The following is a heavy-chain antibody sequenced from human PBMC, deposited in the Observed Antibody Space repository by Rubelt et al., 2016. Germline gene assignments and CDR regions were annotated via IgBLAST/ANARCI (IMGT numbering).Heavy chain of an antibody. CDR2: IWYDGSKE. V-gene: IGHV3-33*01. Sequence: QVQLAESGGGVVQPGMSLRLSCAASGFTFSSYGMHWVRQAPGQGLEWVAVIWYDGSKEYYADSVKGRFTVSRDNSKSTLYLQMNSLRAEDTAVYYCARGWIQLWPFDYWGQGTLVTVSS. CDR1: GFTFSSYG. D-gene: IGHD5-18*01. J-gene: IGHJ4*02. CDR3: ARGWIQLWPFDY.